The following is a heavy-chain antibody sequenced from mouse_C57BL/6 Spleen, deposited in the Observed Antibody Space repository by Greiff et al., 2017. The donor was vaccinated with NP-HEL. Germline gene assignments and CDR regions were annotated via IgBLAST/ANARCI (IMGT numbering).Heavy chain of an antibody. CDR1: GYTFTSYW. D-gene: IGHD2-4*01. V-gene: IGHV1-64*01. Sequence: VQLQQPGAELVKPGASVKLSCKASGYTFTSYWMHWVKQRPGQGLEWIGMIHPNSGSTNYNEKFKSKATLTVDKSSSTAYMQLSSLTSEDSAVYYCARSTMITRYFDVWGTGTTVTVS. J-gene: IGHJ1*03. CDR2: IHPNSGST. CDR3: ARSTMITRYFDV.